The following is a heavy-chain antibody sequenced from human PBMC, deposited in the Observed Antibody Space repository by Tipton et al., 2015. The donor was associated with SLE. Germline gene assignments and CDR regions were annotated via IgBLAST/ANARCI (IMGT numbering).Heavy chain of an antibody. CDR2: IKQDGSEK. J-gene: IGHJ4*02. CDR3: ARGAVVGRLPSGGY. V-gene: IGHV3-7*04. D-gene: IGHD2-15*01. Sequence: SLRLSCAASGFTFSSYWMSWVRQAPGKGLEWVANIKQDGSEKYYVDSVKGRFTISRDNAKNSLYLQMNSLRAEDTAVYYCARGAVVGRLPSGGYWGQGTLVTVSS. CDR1: GFTFSSYW.